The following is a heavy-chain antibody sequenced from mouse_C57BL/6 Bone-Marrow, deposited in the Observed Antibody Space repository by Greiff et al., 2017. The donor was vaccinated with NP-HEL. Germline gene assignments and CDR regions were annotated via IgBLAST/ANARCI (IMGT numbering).Heavy chain of an antibody. V-gene: IGHV5-2*01. CDR1: EYEFPSYD. CDR2: INRDGGST. CDR3: AKRSSHWYVDV. Sequence: DVKLVESGGGLVQPGESLKLSCESNEYEFPSYDMSWVRKTPVKRLELVAAINRDGGSTYYPDTLERRFILSRDNSKKTLYLQMSSLRSEDTALYYCAKRSSHWYVDVWGTGTTVTVSS. J-gene: IGHJ1*03. D-gene: IGHD1-1*01.